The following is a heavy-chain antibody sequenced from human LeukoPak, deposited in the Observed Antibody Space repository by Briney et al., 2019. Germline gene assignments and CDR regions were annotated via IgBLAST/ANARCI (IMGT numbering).Heavy chain of an antibody. Sequence: SETLSLTCAVSGGSISSSNWWSWVRQPPGKGLEWIGEIYHSGSTNYNPSLKSRVTISVDKSKNQFSLKLSSVTAADTAVYYCARVEYSSADFYYYYMDVWGKGTTVTVSS. CDR3: ARVEYSSADFYYYYMDV. V-gene: IGHV4-4*02. D-gene: IGHD6-19*01. CDR2: IYHSGST. J-gene: IGHJ6*03. CDR1: GGSISSSNW.